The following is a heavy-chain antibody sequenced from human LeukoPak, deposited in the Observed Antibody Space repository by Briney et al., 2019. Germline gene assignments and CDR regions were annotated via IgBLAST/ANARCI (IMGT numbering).Heavy chain of an antibody. Sequence: GRSLRLSCAASGFTFSSYAMHWVRQAPGKGLEWVAVISYDGSNKYYADSVKGRFTISRDNSKNTLYLQMNSLRAEDTAVYYCARGLEDYSSGWEPGFDYWGQGTLVTVSS. J-gene: IGHJ4*02. D-gene: IGHD6-19*01. CDR1: GFTFSSYA. CDR2: ISYDGSNK. CDR3: ARGLEDYSSGWEPGFDY. V-gene: IGHV3-30*04.